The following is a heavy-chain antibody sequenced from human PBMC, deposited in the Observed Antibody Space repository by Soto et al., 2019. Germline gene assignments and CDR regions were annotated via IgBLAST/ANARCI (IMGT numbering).Heavy chain of an antibody. V-gene: IGHV1-69*13. D-gene: IGHD1-26*01. Sequence: SVKVSFKASGGTFSSYAISWVRQAPGQGLEWMGGIIPIFGTANYAQKFQGRVTITADESTSTAYMELSSLRSEDTAVYYCARAGGSYYSDWFDPWGQGTLVTVSS. J-gene: IGHJ5*02. CDR2: IIPIFGTA. CDR1: GGTFSSYA. CDR3: ARAGGSYYSDWFDP.